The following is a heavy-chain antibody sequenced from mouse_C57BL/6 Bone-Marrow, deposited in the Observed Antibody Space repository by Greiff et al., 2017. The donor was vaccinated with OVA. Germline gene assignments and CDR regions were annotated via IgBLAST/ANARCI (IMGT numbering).Heavy chain of an antibody. D-gene: IGHD2-4*01. CDR1: GYTFTSYW. Sequence: QVQLQQPGAELVMPGASVKLSCKASGYTFTSYWMHWVKQRPGQGLEWIGEIDPSDSYTNYNQKFTGKSTLTVDKSSSTAYMQSSSLTSEDSAVYYCARAYYDYDAGLWGQGTLVTVSA. V-gene: IGHV1-69*01. CDR2: IDPSDSYT. CDR3: ARAYYDYDAGL. J-gene: IGHJ3*01.